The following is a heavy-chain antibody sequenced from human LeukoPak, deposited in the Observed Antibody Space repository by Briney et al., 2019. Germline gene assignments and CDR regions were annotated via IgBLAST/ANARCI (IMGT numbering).Heavy chain of an antibody. Sequence: GGSLRLSCAGSGFSFTSHWMSWVRQAPGTGQERVANIKEDGSEKYYLDSVKGRFTISRDNAKNSLSLQMNSLRAEDTAVYYCARGVGWFDPWGQGTLVTVSS. D-gene: IGHD3-3*01. V-gene: IGHV3-7*01. J-gene: IGHJ5*02. CDR1: GFSFTSHW. CDR3: ARGVGWFDP. CDR2: IKEDGSEK.